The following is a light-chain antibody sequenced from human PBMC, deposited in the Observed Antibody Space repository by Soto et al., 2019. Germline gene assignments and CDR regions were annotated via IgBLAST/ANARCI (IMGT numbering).Light chain of an antibody. J-gene: IGKJ1*01. CDR2: GTS. CDR3: QQYGISPST. V-gene: IGKV3-20*01. CDR1: QSVSSS. Sequence: EIVVTQPPGTLSLSPGERATLSCRASQSVSSSLAWYQQKPGQAPRLLIYGTSNRATAIPDRFSGSGSGADFTLTISRLEPEDFALYYCQQYGISPSTFGPGTKVDIK.